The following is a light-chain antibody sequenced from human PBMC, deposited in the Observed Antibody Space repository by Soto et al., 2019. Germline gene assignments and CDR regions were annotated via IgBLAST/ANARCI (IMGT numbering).Light chain of an antibody. CDR1: QSIGVSY. V-gene: IGKV3-20*01. CDR3: QHYGSSYQWT. J-gene: IGKJ1*01. Sequence: EIVLTQSPGTLSLSPGERATLSCRASQSIGVSYLAWYQQKAGRAPMMLIYGSSNRAAGIPDRFSGSGSGTDLTLTIRRLEPQAFAVYSCQHYGSSYQWTFGQGTKVDIK. CDR2: GSS.